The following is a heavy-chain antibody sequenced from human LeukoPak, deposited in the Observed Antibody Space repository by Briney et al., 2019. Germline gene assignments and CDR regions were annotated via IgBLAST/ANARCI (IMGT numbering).Heavy chain of an antibody. D-gene: IGHD6-6*01. Sequence: ASVKVSCKASGGTSSSYAISWVRQAPGQGLEWMGGIIPIFGTANYAQKFQGRVTITTDESTSTAYMELSSLRSEGTAVYYCARARLAARPSYYYYYMDVWGKGTTVTVSS. J-gene: IGHJ6*03. CDR3: ARARLAARPSYYYYYMDV. CDR1: GGTSSSYA. V-gene: IGHV1-69*05. CDR2: IIPIFGTA.